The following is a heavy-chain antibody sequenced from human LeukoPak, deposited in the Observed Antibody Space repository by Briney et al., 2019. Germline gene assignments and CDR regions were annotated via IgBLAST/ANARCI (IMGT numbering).Heavy chain of an antibody. Sequence: GGPLRLSCAASGFTFSSYAMSWVRQAPGKGLEWVSAISGSGGSTYYADSVKGRFTISRDNSKNTLYLQMNSLRAEDTAVYYCAKDPWQLVGAFGYWGQGTLVTVSS. CDR2: ISGSGGST. CDR3: AKDPWQLVGAFGY. V-gene: IGHV3-23*01. D-gene: IGHD1-26*01. CDR1: GFTFSSYA. J-gene: IGHJ4*02.